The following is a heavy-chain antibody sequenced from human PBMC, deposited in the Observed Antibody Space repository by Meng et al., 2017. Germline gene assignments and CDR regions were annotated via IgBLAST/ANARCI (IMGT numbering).Heavy chain of an antibody. V-gene: IGHV3-66*02. CDR2: IYSGGST. CDR1: GFTVSSNY. J-gene: IGHJ4*02. CDR3: ARDPTDTVTTTRDY. Sequence: GGSLRLSCAASGFTVSSNYMSWVRQAPGKGLEWVSVIYSGGSTYYADSVKGRFTISRDNSKNTLYLQMNSLRAEDTAVYYCARDPTDTVTTTRDYWGQGPLV. D-gene: IGHD4-17*01.